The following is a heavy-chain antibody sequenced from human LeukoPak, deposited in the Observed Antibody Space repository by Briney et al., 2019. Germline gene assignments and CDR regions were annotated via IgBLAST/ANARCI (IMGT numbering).Heavy chain of an antibody. D-gene: IGHD3-9*01. CDR3: ARASSKQLAGYLPDGFDI. V-gene: IGHV3-74*01. Sequence: GGSLRLSCAASGFTFSDYWMYWVRQVPGKGLVWLSQINSDGRSTNYADSVKGRFTISRDNAKNTLYLQMNNLRAEDTAVYYCARASSKQLAGYLPDGFDIWGQGTMVTVSS. CDR1: GFTFSDYW. J-gene: IGHJ3*02. CDR2: INSDGRST.